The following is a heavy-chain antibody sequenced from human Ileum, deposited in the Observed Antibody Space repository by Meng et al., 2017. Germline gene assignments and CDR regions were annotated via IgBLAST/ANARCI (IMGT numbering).Heavy chain of an antibody. V-gene: IGHV3-74*01. J-gene: IGHJ3*02. D-gene: IGHD6-19*01. CDR1: GFTFSSYG. Sequence: GGSLRLSCTASGFTFSSYGMHWVRQAPGKGLVWVSRIKSDGRTTTYADSVKGRFTFSGDNAKNTLYLQMNSLRAEDTAVYYCARGAGAGTSSGAFVIWGQGTMVTVSS. CDR3: ARGAGAGTSSGAFVI. CDR2: IKSDGRTT.